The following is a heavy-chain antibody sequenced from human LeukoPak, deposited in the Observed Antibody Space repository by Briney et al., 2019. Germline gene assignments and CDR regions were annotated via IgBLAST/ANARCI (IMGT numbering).Heavy chain of an antibody. D-gene: IGHD3-10*01. CDR1: GGTFSSYA. J-gene: IGHJ5*02. V-gene: IGHV1-69*01. CDR2: IIPIFGTA. CDR3: ARDPSTVGSGSRGPNWFDP. Sequence: SVKVSCKASGGTFSSYAISWVRQAPGQGLEWMGGIIPIFGTANYAQKFQGRVTITADESTSTAYMELSSLRSEDTAVYYCARDPSTVGSGSRGPNWFDPWGQGTLVTVSS.